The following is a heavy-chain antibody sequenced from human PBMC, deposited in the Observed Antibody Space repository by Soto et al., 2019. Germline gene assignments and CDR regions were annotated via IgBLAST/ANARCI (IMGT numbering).Heavy chain of an antibody. V-gene: IGHV4-30-4*01. Sequence: SETLSLTCTVSGGSSSSDNYWRWIRQPPGEGLEWLGHIYYSGNTYYNPSLKSRLAISIDTSKNQFSLKLSSLTAADTAVYFCAREGGESSDGLDYFDSWGQESLVTASS. CDR1: GGSSSSDNY. CDR2: IYYSGNT. CDR3: AREGGESSDGLDYFDS. D-gene: IGHD3-16*01. J-gene: IGHJ4*02.